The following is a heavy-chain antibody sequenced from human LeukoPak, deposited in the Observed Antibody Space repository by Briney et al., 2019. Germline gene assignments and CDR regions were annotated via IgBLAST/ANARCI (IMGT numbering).Heavy chain of an antibody. V-gene: IGHV4-59*08. CDR2: IHYSGNT. CDR3: ARRLNTDYGLDV. J-gene: IGHJ6*02. CDR1: GASVSTYY. D-gene: IGHD2-2*02. Sequence: PSETLSLTCAVSGASVSTYYWSWIRQPPGKELEWIAYIHYSGNTNYNPSFKSRVTISLDTSKKQFSLKLSSATAADTAVYYCARRLNTDYGLDVWGQGTTVTVSS.